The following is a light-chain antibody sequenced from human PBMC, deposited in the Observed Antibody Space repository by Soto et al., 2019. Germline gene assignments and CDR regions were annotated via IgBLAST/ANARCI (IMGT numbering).Light chain of an antibody. V-gene: IGKV3-15*01. J-gene: IGKJ1*01. CDR1: QSVGSN. Sequence: EIVMTQSPATLSVSPGERATLSCRASQSVGSNLAWYQQSTGQPPRLLMYGDSTSATGITDRLSGSGSGAEVTLTISSMQSADFVVYYCQQYNNRPPWTFGQGTKVEIK. CDR3: QQYNNRPPWT. CDR2: GDS.